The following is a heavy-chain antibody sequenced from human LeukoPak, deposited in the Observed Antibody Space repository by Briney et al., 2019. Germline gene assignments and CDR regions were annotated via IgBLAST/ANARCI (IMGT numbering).Heavy chain of an antibody. D-gene: IGHD5-18*01. CDR3: ARVAGAGYSYGSTFDL. Sequence: GGSLRLSCAASGFTFSDYYMSWIRQAPGKGLEWVSYISSSGSTIYYADSVKGRFTISRDSAKNSLYLQMNSLRAEDTAVYYCARVAGAGYSYGSTFDLWGRGTLVTVSS. CDR1: GFTFSDYY. CDR2: ISSSGSTI. J-gene: IGHJ2*01. V-gene: IGHV3-11*01.